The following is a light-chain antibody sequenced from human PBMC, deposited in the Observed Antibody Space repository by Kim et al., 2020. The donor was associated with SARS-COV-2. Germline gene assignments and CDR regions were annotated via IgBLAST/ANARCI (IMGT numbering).Light chain of an antibody. CDR1: GSNIGSNA. CDR3: AAWDDSLNGPV. V-gene: IGLV1-44*01. CDR2: ANN. J-gene: IGLJ3*02. Sequence: GQRVTISCPGSGSNIGSNAVSWYQQLPGTAPKLLVHANNERPSGVPDRFSGSKSGTSASLAISGLQSEDEADYYCAAWDDSLNGPVFGGGTKLTVL.